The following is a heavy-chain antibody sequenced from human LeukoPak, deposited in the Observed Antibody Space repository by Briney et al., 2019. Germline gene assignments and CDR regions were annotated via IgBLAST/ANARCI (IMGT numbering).Heavy chain of an antibody. CDR1: GFIFNNYW. CDR2: IKQDGSEK. Sequence: PGGSLRLSCAASGFIFNNYWISWVRQAPGEGLEWVANIKQDGSEKYYVDSVKGRFTISRDNAKNSLYLQMNSLRAEDTAVYYCARDFKDRQWLVEDVDYWGQGTLVTVSS. J-gene: IGHJ4*02. CDR3: ARDFKDRQWLVEDVDY. D-gene: IGHD6-19*01. V-gene: IGHV3-7*01.